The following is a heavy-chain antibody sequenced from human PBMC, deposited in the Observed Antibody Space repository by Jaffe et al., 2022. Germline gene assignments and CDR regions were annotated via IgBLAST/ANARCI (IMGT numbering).Heavy chain of an antibody. D-gene: IGHD2-21*02. V-gene: IGHV3-30*02. CDR3: AKDLRLSVDY. CDR1: GFTFSSYG. Sequence: QVQLVESGGGVVQPGGSLRLSCAASGFTFSSYGMHWVRQAPGKGLEWVAFIRYDGSNKYYADSVKGRFTISRDNSKNTLYLQMNSLRAEDTAVYYCAKDLRLSVDYWGQGTLVTVSS. J-gene: IGHJ4*02. CDR2: IRYDGSNK.